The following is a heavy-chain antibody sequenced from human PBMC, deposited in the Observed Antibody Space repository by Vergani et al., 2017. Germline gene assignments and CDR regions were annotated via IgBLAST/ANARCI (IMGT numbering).Heavy chain of an antibody. CDR1: GCTFNQYG. Sequence: QGQVVESGGGVVKPGRSLRLSCSASGCTFNQYGMHWVRQAPGKGLEGVAVTWYDGNNKQDADCVKGRVTISRENSKSTMYLQMKSLRDEDTGVYYCARDLRLLYNRFDPWGQGTLVTVSS. J-gene: IGHJ5*02. CDR3: ARDLRLLYNRFDP. V-gene: IGHV3-33*01. D-gene: IGHD1-14*01. CDR2: TWYDGNNK.